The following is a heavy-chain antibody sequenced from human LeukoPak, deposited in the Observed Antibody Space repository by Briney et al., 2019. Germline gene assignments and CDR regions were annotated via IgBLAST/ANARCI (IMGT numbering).Heavy chain of an antibody. CDR3: ASPYSGSYAVRSPYYFDY. J-gene: IGHJ4*02. Sequence: GASVKVSCKASGGTFSSYAISWVRQAPGQGLEWMGGIIPIFGTANYAQKFQGRVTITADESTSTAYMELSSLRSEDTAVYYCASPYSGSYAVRSPYYFDYWGQGTLVTVSS. CDR2: IIPIFGTA. CDR1: GGTFSSYA. D-gene: IGHD1-26*01. V-gene: IGHV1-69*13.